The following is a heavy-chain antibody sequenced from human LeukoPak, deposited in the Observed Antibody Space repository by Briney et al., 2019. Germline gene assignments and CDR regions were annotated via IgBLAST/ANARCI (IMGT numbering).Heavy chain of an antibody. Sequence: ASVKVSCKASGYTFTGYYMHWVRQAPGQGLEWMGRINPNSGGTNYAQKFQGRVTMTRDTSISTAYMELSRLRSDDTAVYYCARDRVVVVPAAIGLYYYYGMDVWGQGTTVTVP. CDR2: INPNSGGT. CDR3: ARDRVVVVPAAIGLYYYYGMDV. V-gene: IGHV1-2*02. D-gene: IGHD2-2*01. CDR1: GYTFTGYY. J-gene: IGHJ6*02.